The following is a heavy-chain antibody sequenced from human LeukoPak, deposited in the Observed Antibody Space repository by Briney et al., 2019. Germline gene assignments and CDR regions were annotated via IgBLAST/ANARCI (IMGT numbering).Heavy chain of an antibody. CDR2: INPSGGST. D-gene: IGHD3-22*01. CDR3: ARDPSNSSGYHAHFDS. CDR1: GYTFTSYY. Sequence: ASVKVSCKASGYTFTSYYMHWVRQAPGQGLEWMGIINPSGGSTSYAQKFQGRVTMTRDTSTSTVYIELRSLRSDDTAMYHCARDPSNSSGYHAHFDSWGQGTLVTVSS. J-gene: IGHJ4*02. V-gene: IGHV1-46*01.